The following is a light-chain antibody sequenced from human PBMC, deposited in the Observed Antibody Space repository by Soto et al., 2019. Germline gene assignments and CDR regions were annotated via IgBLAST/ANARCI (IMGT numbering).Light chain of an antibody. CDR3: QQSGGTPPNP. CDR1: QIVTSTY. Sequence: EIALTQSPGTLSLSPGERATLSCRASQIVTSTYLAWCQQKPGQAPRLLIYGASTRATGIPDRFSGSGSGTDFTLTISGLEPEDFAVYYCQQSGGTPPNPFVGGTKVEV. J-gene: IGKJ4*01. CDR2: GAS. V-gene: IGKV3-20*01.